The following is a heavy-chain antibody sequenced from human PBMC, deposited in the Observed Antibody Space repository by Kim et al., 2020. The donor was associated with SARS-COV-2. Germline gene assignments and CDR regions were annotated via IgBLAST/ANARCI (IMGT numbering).Heavy chain of an antibody. Sequence: GGSLRLSCAASGFTFSSYAMYWVRQAPGKGLEWVSVIYSGGTTIYYADSVKGRFTISRDDSKNTVYMQMNSLRAGDTAVYYCVRVPATAVWGQGTLVTVSS. J-gene: IGHJ4*02. CDR3: VRVPATAV. D-gene: IGHD2-2*01. CDR1: GFTFSSYA. V-gene: IGHV3-23*03. CDR2: IYSGGTTI.